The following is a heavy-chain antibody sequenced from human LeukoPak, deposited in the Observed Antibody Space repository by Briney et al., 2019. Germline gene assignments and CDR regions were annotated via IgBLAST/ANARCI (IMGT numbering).Heavy chain of an antibody. CDR2: ISAYNGNT. V-gene: IGHV1-18*01. CDR3: GRDPPMVRGGDYFDY. J-gene: IGHJ4*02. CDR1: GYTFTSYG. Sequence: GASVKVSCKASGYTFTSYGISWVRQAPGQGLEWMGWISAYNGNTNYAQKLQGRVTMTTDTSTSTAYMELRSLRSDDTAVYYCGRDPPMVRGGDYFDYWGQGTLVTVSS. D-gene: IGHD3-10*01.